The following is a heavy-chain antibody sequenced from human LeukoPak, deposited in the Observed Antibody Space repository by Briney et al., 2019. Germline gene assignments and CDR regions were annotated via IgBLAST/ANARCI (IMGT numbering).Heavy chain of an antibody. CDR2: ISYDGSNK. CDR3: GSSSGGWAFDI. CDR1: GFTFSSYA. J-gene: IGHJ3*02. Sequence: GGSLRLSCAASGFTFSSYAMHWVRQAPGKGLEWVAVISYDGSNKYYADSVKGRFTISRDNSKDTLYLQMNSLRAGDTAVYYCGSSSGGWAFDIWGQGTMVTVSS. D-gene: IGHD1-14*01. V-gene: IGHV3-30-3*01.